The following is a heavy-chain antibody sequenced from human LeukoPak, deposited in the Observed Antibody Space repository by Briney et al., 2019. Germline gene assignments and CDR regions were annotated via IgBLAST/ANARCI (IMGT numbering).Heavy chain of an antibody. V-gene: IGHV4-38-2*02. CDR1: GYSISRGYY. CDR2: IFHSGST. D-gene: IGHD4-17*01. J-gene: IGHJ4*02. CDR3: ARDPVDDYGDY. Sequence: PSETLSLTCGVAGYSISRGYYWGWMRQPPGKGLEWIGGIFHSGSTYYNPSLKSRVTISVDTSKNQFSLKLSSVTAADTAVYYCARDPVDDYGDYWGQGTLVTVSS.